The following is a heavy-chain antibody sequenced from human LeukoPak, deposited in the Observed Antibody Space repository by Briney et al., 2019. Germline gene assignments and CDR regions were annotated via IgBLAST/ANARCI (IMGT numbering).Heavy chain of an antibody. CDR1: GFTVSSNY. V-gene: IGHV3-23*01. CDR2: ISGSGGST. CDR3: AKDGGPLGYCSSTSCYYFDY. Sequence: GGSLRLSCAASGFTVSSNYMSWVRQAPGKGLEWVSAISGSGGSTYYADSVKGRFTISRDNSKNTLYLQMNSLRAEDTAVYYCAKDGGPLGYCSSTSCYYFDYWGQGTLVTVSS. J-gene: IGHJ4*02. D-gene: IGHD2-2*01.